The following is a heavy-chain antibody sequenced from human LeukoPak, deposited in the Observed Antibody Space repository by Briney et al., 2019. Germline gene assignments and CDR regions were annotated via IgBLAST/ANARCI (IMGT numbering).Heavy chain of an antibody. V-gene: IGHV3-53*01. CDR3: ARDFRYCSSTSCSKHTYYYYYGMDV. J-gene: IGHJ6*02. CDR1: GFTVSSNY. CDR2: IYSGGST. D-gene: IGHD2-2*01. Sequence: PGGSLRLSCAAPGFTVSSNYMCWVRQAPGKGLEWVSVIYSGGSTYYADSVKGRFTISRDNSKNTLYLQMNSLRAEDTAVYYCARDFRYCSSTSCSKHTYYYYYGMDVWGQGTTVTVSS.